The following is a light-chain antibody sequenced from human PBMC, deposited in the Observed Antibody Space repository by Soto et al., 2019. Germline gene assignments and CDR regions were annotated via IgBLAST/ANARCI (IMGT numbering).Light chain of an antibody. Sequence: QSALTQPRSVSGSPGQSVTISCTGTSSAVGGYNFVSWCQQHPGKAPKLMIYDVSKRPSGVPDRFSGSKSGNTASLTISGLQAEDEADYYCCSYAGSYTWVFGTGTKVTVL. CDR3: CSYAGSYTWV. V-gene: IGLV2-11*01. CDR2: DVS. CDR1: SSAVGGYNF. J-gene: IGLJ1*01.